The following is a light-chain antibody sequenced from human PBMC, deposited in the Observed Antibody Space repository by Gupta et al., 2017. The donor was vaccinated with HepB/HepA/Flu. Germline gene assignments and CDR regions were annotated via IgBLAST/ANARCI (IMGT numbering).Light chain of an antibody. CDR1: QSLLYSNGYHY. J-gene: IGKJ3*01. V-gene: IGKV2-28*01. CDR2: LGS. CDR3: FQALQTPFT. Sequence: ASISCRSSQSLLYSNGYHYLDWYLQKPGQSPQILIYLGSNRAPGVPDRFSVSRSGTDFTLTISRVEAEDVGIYYCFQALQTPFTFGPGTRVDIK.